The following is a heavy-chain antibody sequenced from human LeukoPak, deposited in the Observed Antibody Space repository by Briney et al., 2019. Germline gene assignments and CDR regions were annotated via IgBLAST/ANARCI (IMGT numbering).Heavy chain of an antibody. Sequence: GGSLRLSCAASGFTFSTYAMSWVRLAPGKGLEWVSGISGSGSSTYYADSVKGRFTSSRDNSNNTLYVQMNSLRVEDTAVYYCAKSGGLSGSGRLAMDVWGQGTTVTVSS. D-gene: IGHD3-10*01. CDR1: GFTFSTYA. J-gene: IGHJ6*02. CDR2: ISGSGSST. CDR3: AKSGGLSGSGRLAMDV. V-gene: IGHV3-23*01.